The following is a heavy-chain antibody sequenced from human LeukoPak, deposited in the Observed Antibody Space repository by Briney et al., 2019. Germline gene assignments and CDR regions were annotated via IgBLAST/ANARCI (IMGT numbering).Heavy chain of an antibody. CDR2: ISSSSSYI. V-gene: IGHV3-21*01. Sequence: GRSLRLSCAASGFTFSSYGMHWVRQAPGKGLEWVSSISSSSSYIYYADSVKGRFTISRDNAKNSLYLQMNSLRAEDTAVYYCARVAAYYYYMDVWGKGTTVTVSS. CDR1: GFTFSSYG. D-gene: IGHD2-15*01. CDR3: ARVAAYYYYMDV. J-gene: IGHJ6*03.